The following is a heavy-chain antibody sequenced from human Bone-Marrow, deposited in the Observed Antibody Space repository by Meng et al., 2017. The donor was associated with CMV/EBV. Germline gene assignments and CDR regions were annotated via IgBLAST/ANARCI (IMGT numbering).Heavy chain of an antibody. CDR3: ARGGSFGVVIGYYYYYGMDV. Sequence: SETLSLTCTVSGYSISGGYYWAWIRQPPGKGLEWIASIDYSGNTYYNPSLKSRVTISVDTSKNQFSVRLNSVTAADTAVYYCARGGSFGVVIGYYYYYGMDVWGQGTTVTVSS. CDR1: GYSISGGYY. D-gene: IGHD3-3*01. V-gene: IGHV4-38-2*02. J-gene: IGHJ6*02. CDR2: IDYSGNT.